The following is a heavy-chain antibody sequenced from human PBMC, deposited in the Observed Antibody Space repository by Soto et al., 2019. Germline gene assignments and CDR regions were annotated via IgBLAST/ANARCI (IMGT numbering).Heavy chain of an antibody. CDR2: IIPIFGTA. Sequence: SVKVSCKASGGTFSSYAISWVRQAPGQGLEWMGGIIPIFGTANYAQKFQGRVTITADESTSTAYMELSSLRSEDTAVYYCARVNPRGYSGYDVVFDYWGQGTLVTVSS. V-gene: IGHV1-69*13. CDR3: ARVNPRGYSGYDVVFDY. CDR1: GGTFSSYA. J-gene: IGHJ4*02. D-gene: IGHD5-12*01.